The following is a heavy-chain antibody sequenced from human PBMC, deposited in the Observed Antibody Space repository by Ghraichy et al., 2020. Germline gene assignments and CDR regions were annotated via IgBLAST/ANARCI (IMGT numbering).Heavy chain of an antibody. V-gene: IGHV1-2*02. J-gene: IGHJ4*02. CDR1: GYTFTGYY. CDR2: INPNSGGT. CDR3: ARDSRFLEWLYAPPELIFDY. Sequence: ASVKVSCKASGYTFTGYYMHWVRQAPGQGLEWMGWINPNSGGTNYAQKFQGRVTMTRDTSISTAYMELSRLRSDDTAVYYCARDSRFLEWLYAPPELIFDYWGQGTLVTVSS. D-gene: IGHD3-3*01.